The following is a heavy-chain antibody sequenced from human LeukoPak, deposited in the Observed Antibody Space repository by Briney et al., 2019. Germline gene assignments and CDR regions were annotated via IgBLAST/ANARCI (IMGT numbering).Heavy chain of an antibody. J-gene: IGHJ4*02. D-gene: IGHD2-15*01. CDR1: GYSFATYW. CDR2: IYPADSDA. V-gene: IGHV5-51*01. Sequence: GESLKISCKGSGYSFATYWIGCVRQMPGKGLEWMGTIYPADSDAGYSPSFQGQVTISADKSISTAYLQWGSLKASDTAMYYCARRGGGYVDFWGQGTLVTVSS. CDR3: ARRGGGYVDF.